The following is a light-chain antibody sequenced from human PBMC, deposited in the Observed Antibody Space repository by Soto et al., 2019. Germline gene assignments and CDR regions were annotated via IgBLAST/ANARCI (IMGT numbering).Light chain of an antibody. CDR1: QPISRN. Sequence: EIVMTQSPATLSVSPGQGATLSCRASQPISRNLAWYQQKPGQAPMLLIYGASTRATDIPGMFSGGGSGTEITLTISSLQYEDVTIYFCQQYNTWPRTCGQATEVEVK. J-gene: IGKJ1*01. V-gene: IGKV3-15*01. CDR2: GAS. CDR3: QQYNTWPRT.